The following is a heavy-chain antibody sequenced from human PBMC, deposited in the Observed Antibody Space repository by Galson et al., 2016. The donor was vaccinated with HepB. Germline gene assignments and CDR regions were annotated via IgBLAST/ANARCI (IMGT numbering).Heavy chain of an antibody. V-gene: IGHV3-7*01. CDR2: IKQDGSEK. D-gene: IGHD6-13*01. CDR1: GFTFSSYW. CDR3: TRVHREGIAAAVLQI. J-gene: IGHJ4*01. Sequence: SLRLSCAASGFTFSSYWMGWVRQAPGKGLEWVANIKQDGSEKYYVDSVKGRFTISRDNAKNTLSLQMNSLRDEDTALYYCTRVHREGIAAAVLQIWGHGNLV.